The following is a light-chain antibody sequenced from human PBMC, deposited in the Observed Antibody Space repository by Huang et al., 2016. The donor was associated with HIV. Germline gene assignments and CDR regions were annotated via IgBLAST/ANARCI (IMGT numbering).Light chain of an antibody. Sequence: EIVMTQSPATLSVSPGERATLSCRASQNVGNNVAWYQHKPGQAPRLLIYAASTRAAGIPARFSGSGSGTGFTLTISSLQSEDFAFYDCQQYYRWLRYTFGPGTKVDVK. CDR3: QQYYRWLRYT. CDR1: QNVGNN. V-gene: IGKV3-15*01. CDR2: AAS. J-gene: IGKJ3*01.